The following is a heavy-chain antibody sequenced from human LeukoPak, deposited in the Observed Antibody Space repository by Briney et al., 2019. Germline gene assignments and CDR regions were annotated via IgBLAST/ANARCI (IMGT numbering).Heavy chain of an antibody. CDR1: GYTFTSYY. V-gene: IGHV1-46*01. CDR2: INPSGGST. J-gene: IGHJ4*02. D-gene: IGHD3-10*01. CDR3: ARDLFSGSESYYPLDY. Sequence: ASVKVSCKASGYTFTSYYTHWVRQAPGQGLEWMGIINPSGGSTSYAQKFQGRVTMTRDTSTSTVYMELSSLRSEDTAVYYCARDLFSGSESYYPLDYWGQGTLVXVSS.